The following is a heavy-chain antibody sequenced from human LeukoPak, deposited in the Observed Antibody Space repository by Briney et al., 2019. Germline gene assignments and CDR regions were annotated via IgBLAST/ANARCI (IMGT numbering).Heavy chain of an antibody. Sequence: PGGSLRLSCAASGFTFSSYWMHWVRQAPGKGLVWVSRINSDGSSTSYADSVKGRFTISRDNAKNTLYLQRNSLRAEDTAVYYCARDQGDYVWGSYQPLDAFDIWGQGTMVTVSS. CDR1: GFTFSSYW. J-gene: IGHJ3*02. CDR2: INSDGSST. V-gene: IGHV3-74*01. CDR3: ARDQGDYVWGSYQPLDAFDI. D-gene: IGHD3-16*02.